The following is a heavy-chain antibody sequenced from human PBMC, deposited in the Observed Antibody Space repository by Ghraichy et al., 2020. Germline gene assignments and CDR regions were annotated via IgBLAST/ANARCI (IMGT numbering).Heavy chain of an antibody. V-gene: IGHV4-59*01. D-gene: IGHD1-1*01. CDR1: GGSINRDY. CDR3: ARARQLERQYSYYYHMDA. J-gene: IGHJ6*03. Sequence: SETLSLTCTVSGGSINRDYWSWIRQPPGKGLEWIGYIYKSGSSNYNPSLKSRATISIDTSKNEFSLKLSSVTAADTAVYYCARARQLERQYSYYYHMDAWGTGTTVTVS. CDR2: IYKSGSS.